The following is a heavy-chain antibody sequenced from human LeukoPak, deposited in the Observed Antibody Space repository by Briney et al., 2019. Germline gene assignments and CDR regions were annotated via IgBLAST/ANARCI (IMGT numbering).Heavy chain of an antibody. CDR3: ARGAREEWLLFDY. V-gene: IGHV3-74*01. CDR1: EFTFSNYW. CDR2: IRGDGIVT. Sequence: GGSLRLSCVASEFTFSNYWIHWVRQAPGKGLVWVSRIRGDGIVTNYADSVEGRFTVSRDNAKNTVHLQMNSLRDDDTAVYYCARGAREEWLLFDYWGQGTLVTVSS. D-gene: IGHD3-3*01. J-gene: IGHJ4*02.